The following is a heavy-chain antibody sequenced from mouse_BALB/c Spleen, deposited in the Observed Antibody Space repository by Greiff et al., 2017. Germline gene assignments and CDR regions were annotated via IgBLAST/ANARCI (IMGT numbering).Heavy chain of an antibody. Sequence: EVQLQESGGGLVQPGGSLRLSCATSGFTFTDYYMSWVRQPPGKALEWLGFIRNKANGYTTEYSASVKGRFTISRDNSQSILYLQMNTLRAEDSATYYCARDWDPITLDYWGQGTSVTVSS. CDR2: IRNKANGYTT. V-gene: IGHV7-3*02. CDR1: GFTFTDYY. CDR3: ARDWDPITLDY. D-gene: IGHD1-2*01. J-gene: IGHJ4*01.